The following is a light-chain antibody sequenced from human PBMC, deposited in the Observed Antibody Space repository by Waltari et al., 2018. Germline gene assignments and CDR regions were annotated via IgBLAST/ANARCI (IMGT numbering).Light chain of an antibody. CDR1: SSNLGSNT. J-gene: IGLJ3*02. Sequence: QSVLTQSPSTSGTPGQRVTISCSGSSSNLGSNTVNWYQQLPGTAPKLLIYANDQRPSGVPDRFSGSKSGTSASLAISGLQSEDEADYYCAAWDDSLIGPVFGGGTKLTVL. CDR3: AAWDDSLIGPV. V-gene: IGLV1-44*01. CDR2: AND.